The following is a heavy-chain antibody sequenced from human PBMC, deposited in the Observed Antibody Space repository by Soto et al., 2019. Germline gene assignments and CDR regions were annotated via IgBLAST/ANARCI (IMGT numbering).Heavy chain of an antibody. CDR1: GFTVSTNY. D-gene: IGHD4-17*01. CDR2: IYSGGST. J-gene: IGHJ3*02. CDR3: ARVSGDYIDAFDI. Sequence: EVKVVESGGGLVQPGGSLRLSCAASGFTVSTNYMNWVRQAPGKGLECVSVIYSGGSTYYTDSVKGRFTISRDNSKNTLFLQMNSLRAEDTAVYYCARVSGDYIDAFDIWGQGTMVTVSS. V-gene: IGHV3-66*01.